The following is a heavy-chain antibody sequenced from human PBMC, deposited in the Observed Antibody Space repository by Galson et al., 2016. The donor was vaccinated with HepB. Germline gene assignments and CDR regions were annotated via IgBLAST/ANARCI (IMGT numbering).Heavy chain of an antibody. Sequence: SLRLSCAASGFIFNRNAIHWVRQAPGNGLEWVAVVSHDASHEHYADSVKGRFTLSRDNPERTVNLQMNTLRPEDTAIYYCAKDQYACGKPLSQINQWGQGTRVIVSS. J-gene: IGHJ4*02. CDR2: VSHDASHE. CDR3: AKDQYACGKPLSQINQ. CDR1: GFIFNRNA. D-gene: IGHD1-14*01. V-gene: IGHV3-30*04.